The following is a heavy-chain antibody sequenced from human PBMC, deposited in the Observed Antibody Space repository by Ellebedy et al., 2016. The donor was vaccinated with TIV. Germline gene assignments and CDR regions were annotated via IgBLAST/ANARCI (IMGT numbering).Heavy chain of an antibody. CDR3: ARRGSYCDYAVQVNSWFDR. D-gene: IGHD1-26*01. V-gene: IGHV3-7*01. CDR1: GFSFRSYW. J-gene: IGHJ5*02. Sequence: GGSLRLSCAASGFSFRSYWMSWVRQAPGKGLEWVANIYQDGSAHYYVDSVKGRFTISRDNDKNSLFLQMNSLRVDDTAVYYCARRGSYCDYAVQVNSWFDRWGRGTLVSVSS. CDR2: IYQDGSAH.